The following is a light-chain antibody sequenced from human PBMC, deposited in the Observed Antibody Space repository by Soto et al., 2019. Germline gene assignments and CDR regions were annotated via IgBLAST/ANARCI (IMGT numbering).Light chain of an antibody. Sequence: ENVLTQSPATRSLSAGERVTLSCRASQSLHSFLNWYQQKPGQAPRPLIYDASKRATGVPDRISGIGSGTDYTLTISSLETEDFAVYDGQQRTRWTMTFSQGTRLEIK. V-gene: IGKV3-11*01. CDR2: DAS. CDR3: QQRTRWTMT. CDR1: QSLHSF. J-gene: IGKJ5*01.